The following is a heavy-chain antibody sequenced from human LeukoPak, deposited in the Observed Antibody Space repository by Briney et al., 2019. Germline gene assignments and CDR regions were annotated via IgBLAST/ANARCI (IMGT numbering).Heavy chain of an antibody. CDR2: ILPSFGTA. CDR3: ARVFRGLLGGSYYYFDS. D-gene: IGHD3-10*01. Sequence: GASVKVSCMVSGGPFSRYAISWVRPAPGQGLEWMGGILPSFGTANYAQKFQVRVTITADESTGTAYMELSSLRSEDTAVYYCARVFRGLLGGSYYYFDSWGQGTLVAVSS. J-gene: IGHJ4*02. V-gene: IGHV1-69*13. CDR1: GGPFSRYA.